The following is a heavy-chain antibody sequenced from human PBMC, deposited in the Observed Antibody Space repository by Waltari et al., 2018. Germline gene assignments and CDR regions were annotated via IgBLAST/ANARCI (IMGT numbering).Heavy chain of an antibody. CDR3: ATYIGASLGTAAFDV. CDR1: GVSITSDRHY. J-gene: IGHJ3*01. D-gene: IGHD5-12*01. Sequence: QLQLQESGPGLVKPSETLSLTCSVSGVSITSDRHYWGWIRQPPGQGLEWIATLSYSGATYSSPSLKSRVTISRDTSKNHVSLQLGSVTAADTAVYYCATYIGASLGTAAFDVWGQGTMVTVSS. V-gene: IGHV4-39*01. CDR2: LSYSGAT.